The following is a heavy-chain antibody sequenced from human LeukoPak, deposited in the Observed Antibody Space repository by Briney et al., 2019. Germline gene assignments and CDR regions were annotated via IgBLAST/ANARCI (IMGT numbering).Heavy chain of an antibody. Sequence: ASVKVSCKASGYTFTSYYMHWVRQAPGQGLEWMGIINPSGGSTSYAQKFQGRVTMTRDTSTSTVYMELSSLRSEDTAVYYCARVNSEKGYYDSSGHLDYWGQGTLVTVSS. D-gene: IGHD3-22*01. J-gene: IGHJ4*02. CDR2: INPSGGST. CDR1: GYTFTSYY. V-gene: IGHV1-46*01. CDR3: ARVNSEKGYYDSSGHLDY.